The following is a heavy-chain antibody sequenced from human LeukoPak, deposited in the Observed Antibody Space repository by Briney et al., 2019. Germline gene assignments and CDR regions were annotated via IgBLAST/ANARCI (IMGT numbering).Heavy chain of an antibody. Sequence: GRSLRLSCAASGFTFSSYGMHWVRQAPGKGLEWVAVISYDGSNKYCADSVKGRFTISRDNSKNTLYLQMNSLRAEDTAVYYCAKAPSGWYYGMDVWGQGTTVTVSS. CDR1: GFTFSSYG. D-gene: IGHD6-19*01. CDR3: AKAPSGWYYGMDV. V-gene: IGHV3-30*18. CDR2: ISYDGSNK. J-gene: IGHJ6*02.